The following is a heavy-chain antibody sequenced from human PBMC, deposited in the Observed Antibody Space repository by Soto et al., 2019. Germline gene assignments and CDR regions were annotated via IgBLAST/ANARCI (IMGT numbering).Heavy chain of an antibody. Sequence: PGGSLRLSCAASGFTFSTYWMSWVRQAPGKGLMRVSRINGDGSITNYADSVKGRFTISRDNAKNTLYLQMNSLRAEDTAVYYCTKDTFGAEDYWGQGTLVTVSS. D-gene: IGHD3-16*01. CDR2: INGDGSIT. CDR1: GFTFSTYW. J-gene: IGHJ4*02. V-gene: IGHV3-74*01. CDR3: TKDTFGAEDY.